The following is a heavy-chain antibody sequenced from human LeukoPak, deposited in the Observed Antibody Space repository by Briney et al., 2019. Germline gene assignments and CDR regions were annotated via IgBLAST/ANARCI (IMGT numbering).Heavy chain of an antibody. CDR2: IYTSGST. D-gene: IGHD4-23*01. J-gene: IGHJ3*02. Sequence: PSETLSLTCTVSGNSISSGDNYWSWIRQPAGKGLEWIGRIYTSGSTYYNPSLTSRVTISLDTSRNQFSLKLSSVTAADTAVYYCARVLGYGGNEYAFDIWGQGTMVTVSS. CDR3: ARVLGYGGNEYAFDI. V-gene: IGHV4-61*02. CDR1: GNSISSGDNY.